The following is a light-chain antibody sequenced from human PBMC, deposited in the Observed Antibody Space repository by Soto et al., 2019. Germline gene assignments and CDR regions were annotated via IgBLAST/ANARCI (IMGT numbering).Light chain of an antibody. CDR3: QQYKTYPYT. J-gene: IGKJ2*01. V-gene: IGKV1-5*01. CDR1: QSITSW. Sequence: DIQMTQSPCTLSASVGDRVTITCRASQSITSWLAWYQQIPGKAPKVLIHDASILESGVPSRFSGNGSGTAFTLTISSLQPDDFATYYCQQYKTYPYTFGQGTKLEIK. CDR2: DAS.